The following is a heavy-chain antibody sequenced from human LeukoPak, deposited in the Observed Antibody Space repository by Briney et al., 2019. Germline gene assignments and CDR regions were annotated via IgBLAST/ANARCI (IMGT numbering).Heavy chain of an antibody. D-gene: IGHD1-26*01. J-gene: IGHJ5*02. Sequence: GGSLRLSCAASGFTFSSYSMNWVRQAPGKGLEWVSSISSSSSYIYYADSVKGRFTISRDNAKNSLYLQMNGLRAEDTAVYYCARAYSGSYLIEPWFDPWGQGTLVTVSS. V-gene: IGHV3-21*01. CDR2: ISSSSSYI. CDR3: ARAYSGSYLIEPWFDP. CDR1: GFTFSSYS.